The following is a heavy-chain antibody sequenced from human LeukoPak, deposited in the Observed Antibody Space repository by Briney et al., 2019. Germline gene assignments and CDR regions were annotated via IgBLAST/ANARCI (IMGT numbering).Heavy chain of an antibody. J-gene: IGHJ4*02. Sequence: PSETLSLTCAVYGGSFSGYYWSWIRQPPGKGLEWIGEINHSGSTNYNPSLKSRVTISVDTSKNQFSLQLNSVTPEDTAVYYCARDGWNVNHYFDYWGQGTLVTVSS. CDR2: INHSGST. CDR1: GGSFSGYY. CDR3: ARDGWNVNHYFDY. V-gene: IGHV4-34*01. D-gene: IGHD1-1*01.